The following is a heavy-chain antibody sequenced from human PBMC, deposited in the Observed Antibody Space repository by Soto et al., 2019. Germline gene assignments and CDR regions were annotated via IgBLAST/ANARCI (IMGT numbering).Heavy chain of an antibody. V-gene: IGHV1-2*02. Sequence: WASVKVSCKASGYTFTGYYMHWVRQAPGQGLEWMGWINPNSGGTNYAQKFQGRVTMTRDTSISTAYMELSRLRSDDTAVYYCARVASGWYEGAFDIWGQGTMVTVSS. J-gene: IGHJ3*02. D-gene: IGHD6-19*01. CDR3: ARVASGWYEGAFDI. CDR1: GYTFTGYY. CDR2: INPNSGGT.